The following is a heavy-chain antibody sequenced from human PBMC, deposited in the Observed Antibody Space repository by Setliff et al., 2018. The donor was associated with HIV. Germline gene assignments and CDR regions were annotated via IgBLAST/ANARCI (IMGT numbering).Heavy chain of an antibody. D-gene: IGHD5-18*01. V-gene: IGHV4-59*13. CDR3: ASLYSSDPVGDY. CDR2: ITDSGNT. Sequence: SETLSLTCTVSGASISSYYWTWIRQSPGNRLEWLGYITDSGNTNYNPSLRRRVTISADTSKNQVSLRLRSVTAADTAVYYCASLYSSDPVGDYWGQGTLVTVSS. J-gene: IGHJ4*02. CDR1: GASISSYY.